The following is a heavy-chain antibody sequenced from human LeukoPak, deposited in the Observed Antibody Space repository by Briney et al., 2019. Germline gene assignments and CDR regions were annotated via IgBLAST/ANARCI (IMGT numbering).Heavy chain of an antibody. D-gene: IGHD3-22*01. CDR1: GYTFTGYY. V-gene: IGHV1-2*02. CDR3: ARSKGLYYDSSGHGDY. Sequence: ASVTVSCKASGYTFTGYYMHWVRQAPGQGLEWMGWINPNSGGTNYAQKFQGRVTMTRDTSISTAYMELSRLRSDDTAVYYCARSKGLYYDSSGHGDYWGQGTLVPVSA. J-gene: IGHJ4*02. CDR2: INPNSGGT.